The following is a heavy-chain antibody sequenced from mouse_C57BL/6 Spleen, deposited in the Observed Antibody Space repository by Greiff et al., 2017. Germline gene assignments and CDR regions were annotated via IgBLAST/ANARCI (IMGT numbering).Heavy chain of an antibody. CDR2: IYPGSGST. CDR1: GYTFTSYW. CDR3: ASLGKVVPMDY. J-gene: IGHJ4*01. Sequence: QVQLQQSGAELVKPGASVKMSCKASGYTFTSYWITWVKQRPGQGLEWIGDIYPGSGSTNYNEKFKSKATLTVDTSSSTAYMQLSSLTSADSAVYYCASLGKVVPMDYWGQGTSVTVSS. D-gene: IGHD1-1*01. V-gene: IGHV1-55*01.